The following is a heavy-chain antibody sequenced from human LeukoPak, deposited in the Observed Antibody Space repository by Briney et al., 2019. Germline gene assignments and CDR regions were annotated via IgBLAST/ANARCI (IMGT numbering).Heavy chain of an antibody. CDR2: ISGSGNTI. CDR3: ARVGKAATSLDY. V-gene: IGHV3-48*03. CDR1: GFTFSAYE. Sequence: RGSLRLSCTPSGFTFSAYEMNWVRQAAGEGLEWISYISGSGNTIYYADSVKGRFTISRNDAKNSLFLRMNSLTAEDTAVYYCARVGKAATSLDYWGQGTLVTVSS. J-gene: IGHJ4*02. D-gene: IGHD6-25*01.